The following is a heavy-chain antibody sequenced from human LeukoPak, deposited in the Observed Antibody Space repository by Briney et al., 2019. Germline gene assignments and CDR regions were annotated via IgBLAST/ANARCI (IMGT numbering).Heavy chain of an antibody. Sequence: GGSLRLTCAASGFTFSSYGMSWVRQAPPKGLEGVTAISGSGGSTYYAHSVKGRFTISRDNSKNTLYLQMNSLRAEDTAVYYCAKDLLSVRGVIITGPNWFDPWGQRTLVTLSS. V-gene: IGHV3-23*01. CDR1: GFTFSSYG. CDR2: ISGSGGST. J-gene: IGHJ5*02. D-gene: IGHD3-10*01. CDR3: AKDLLSVRGVIITGPNWFDP.